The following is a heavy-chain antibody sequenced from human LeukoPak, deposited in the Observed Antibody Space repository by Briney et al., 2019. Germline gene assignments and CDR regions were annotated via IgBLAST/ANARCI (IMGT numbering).Heavy chain of an antibody. CDR1: GGSFSGYY. J-gene: IGHJ4*02. CDR3: ARGSPPRIMITFGSKRKAPSHYFDY. D-gene: IGHD3-16*01. V-gene: IGHV4-34*01. CDR2: INHSGST. Sequence: SETLSLTCAVYGGSFSGYYWSWIRQPPGKGLEWIGEINHSGSTNYNPSLKSRVTISVDTSKNQFSLELSSVTAADTAVYYCARGSPPRIMITFGSKRKAPSHYFDYWGQGTLVTVSS.